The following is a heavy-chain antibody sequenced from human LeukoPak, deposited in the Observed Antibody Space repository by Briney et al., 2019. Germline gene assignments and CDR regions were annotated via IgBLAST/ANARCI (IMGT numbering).Heavy chain of an antibody. CDR2: ISWNSGSI. V-gene: IGHV3-9*01. D-gene: IGHD6-13*01. Sequence: GRSLRLSCAASGFTFDDYAMHWVRQAPGKGLEWVSGISWNSGSIGYADSVKGRFTISRDNAKNSLYMQMNSLRAEDTALYYCAKSRQNDSSSWFYYYYYGMDVWGQGTTVTVSS. CDR1: GFTFDDYA. CDR3: AKSRQNDSSSWFYYYYYGMDV. J-gene: IGHJ6*02.